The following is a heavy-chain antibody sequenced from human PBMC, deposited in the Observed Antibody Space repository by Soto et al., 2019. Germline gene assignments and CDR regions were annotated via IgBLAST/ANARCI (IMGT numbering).Heavy chain of an antibody. CDR3: AKRYYDSSARYFDD. V-gene: IGHV3-23*01. Sequence: EVQLLESGGGLVQPGGSLRLSCAASGFTFSNYGMSWVRQAPGKGLEWVSTFGGNGGSTYYADSVKGRFTISRDNSKNTLYLQMNSLRAEDTAVYYCAKRYYDSSARYFDDWGQGTLVTVSS. CDR2: FGGNGGST. D-gene: IGHD3-22*01. J-gene: IGHJ4*02. CDR1: GFTFSNYG.